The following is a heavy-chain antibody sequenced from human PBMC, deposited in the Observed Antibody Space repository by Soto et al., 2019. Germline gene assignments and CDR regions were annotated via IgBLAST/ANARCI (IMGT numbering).Heavy chain of an antibody. J-gene: IGHJ4*01. CDR1: GFTFYSYA. V-gene: IGHV3-23*01. CDR2: IGRGGDTT. Sequence: GGSLRLSCAASGFTFYSYAMSWVRQAPGKGLEWVSGIGRGGDTTYYADSVKGRFTISRDNSKNTLYLQMNSLRAEDTAVYYCARDHFYCTKGVCSKTTKYWGHATLVTVSP. CDR3: ARDHFYCTKGVCSKTTKY. D-gene: IGHD2-8*01.